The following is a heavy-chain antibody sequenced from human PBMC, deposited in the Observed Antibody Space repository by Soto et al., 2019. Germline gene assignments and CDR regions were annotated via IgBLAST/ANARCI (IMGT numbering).Heavy chain of an antibody. Sequence: QLQLQESGPGLVKPSETLSLTCTVSGGSISSSTYYWGWIRQPRGQGLEWIGNIYYGGSPYYNPSLKSRVTVSVDTSKNQFSLKLSSVTAADTAVYYCARQSGSGYYTVAYWGQGTLVTVSS. D-gene: IGHD3-22*01. V-gene: IGHV4-39*01. CDR2: IYYGGSP. J-gene: IGHJ4*02. CDR1: GGSISSSTYY. CDR3: ARQSGSGYYTVAY.